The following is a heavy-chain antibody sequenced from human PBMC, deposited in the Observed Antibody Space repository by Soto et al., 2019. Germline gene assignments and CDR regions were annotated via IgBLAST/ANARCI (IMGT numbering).Heavy chain of an antibody. Sequence: QITLKESGPTLMKPTQTLTLTCTFSGFSLSTSGVGVGWIRQPPGKALEYLALIYWNNDRYYSPSLKSRLTVTKATSKNQVVLTMTNMDPVDTATYYCAHRLCDSSCYWDVGYFDYWGQGTLITVSS. D-gene: IGHD3-22*01. CDR3: AHRLCDSSCYWDVGYFDY. J-gene: IGHJ4*02. CDR2: IYWNNDR. CDR1: GFSLSTSGVG. V-gene: IGHV2-5*01.